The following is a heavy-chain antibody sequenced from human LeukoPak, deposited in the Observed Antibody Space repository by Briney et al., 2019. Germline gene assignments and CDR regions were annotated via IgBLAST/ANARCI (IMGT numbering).Heavy chain of an antibody. CDR3: ARGYNNYGYVFDI. CDR1: GFTFSSYG. V-gene: IGHV3-21*01. D-gene: IGHD4-11*01. J-gene: IGHJ3*02. Sequence: GGSLRLSCAASGFTFSSYGMNWVRQAPGKGLEWVSSISTSSSYIYYADSVKGRFTISRDNAKKSLYLQMNSLRAEDTAVYYCARGYNNYGYVFDIWGQGTVVTVSS. CDR2: ISTSSSYI.